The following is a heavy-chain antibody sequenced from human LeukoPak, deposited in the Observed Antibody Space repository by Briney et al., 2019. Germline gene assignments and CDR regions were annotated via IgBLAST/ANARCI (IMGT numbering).Heavy chain of an antibody. CDR2: ISGSGGST. CDR3: GKPYFRGVIEIFDY. J-gene: IGHJ4*02. D-gene: IGHD3-10*01. CDR1: GFTFSSYA. V-gene: IGHV3-23*01. Sequence: GGSLRLSCAASGFTFSSYAMSWVRQAPGKGLEWVSAISGSGGSTYYADSVKGRFTISRDNSKNTLYLQINSLRAEDTAVYYCGKPYFRGVIEIFDYWGQRPLVAVST.